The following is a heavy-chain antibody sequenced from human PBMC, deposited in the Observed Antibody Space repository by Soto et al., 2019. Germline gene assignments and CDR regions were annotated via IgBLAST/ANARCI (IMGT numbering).Heavy chain of an antibody. CDR2: IYHSGST. CDR1: GDSISSDTYS. Sequence: PSETLSLTCAVSGDSISSDTYSWSWIRQPPGKGLEWIGYIYHSGSTYYNPSLKSRVTISVDRSKNQFSLKLSSVTAADTAVYYCARAGEGSGILWGQGTLVTVSS. D-gene: IGHD3-10*01. CDR3: ARAGEGSGIL. V-gene: IGHV4-30-2*01. J-gene: IGHJ4*02.